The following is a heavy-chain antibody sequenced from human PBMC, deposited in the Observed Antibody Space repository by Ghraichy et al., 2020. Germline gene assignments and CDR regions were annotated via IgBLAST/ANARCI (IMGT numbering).Heavy chain of an antibody. V-gene: IGHV3-48*02. J-gene: IGHJ4*02. CDR2: ISSSSSTI. D-gene: IGHD3-22*01. CDR1: GFTFSSYS. Sequence: LSLTCAASGFTFSSYSMNWVRQAPGKGLEWVSYISSSSSTIYYADSVKGRFTISRDNAKNSLYLQMISLRDEDTAVYYCARETYYYDSSGYYIDYWGQGTLVTVSS. CDR3: ARETYYYDSSGYYIDY.